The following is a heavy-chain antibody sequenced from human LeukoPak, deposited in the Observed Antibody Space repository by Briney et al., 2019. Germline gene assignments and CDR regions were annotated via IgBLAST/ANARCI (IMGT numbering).Heavy chain of an antibody. CDR2: ISSSGSTI. CDR3: ARARYSGSYLFDY. J-gene: IGHJ4*02. D-gene: IGHD1-26*01. V-gene: IGHV3-11*04. Sequence: GGSLRLSCAASGFTFSDYYMTWIRQAPGTGLEWVSYISSSGSTIYYADSVKGRFTISRDNAKNSLYLQMNSLRAEDTAVYYCARARYSGSYLFDYWGQGTLVTVSS. CDR1: GFTFSDYY.